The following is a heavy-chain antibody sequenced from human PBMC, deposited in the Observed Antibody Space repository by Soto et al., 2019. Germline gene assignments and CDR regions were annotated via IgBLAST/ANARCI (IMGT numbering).Heavy chain of an antibody. CDR3: ATRSLVSNCFDP. J-gene: IGHJ5*02. CDR2: ISVYNGNT. CDR1: GYTFTNYG. V-gene: IGHV1-18*01. D-gene: IGHD2-15*01. Sequence: ASVKVSCKASGYTFTNYGISWVRQAPGQGLEWMGWISVYNGNTNYAQKLQGRVTMTTDTSTSTAYMELRSLRSDDTDVYYCATRSLVSNCFDPWGQETLVPV.